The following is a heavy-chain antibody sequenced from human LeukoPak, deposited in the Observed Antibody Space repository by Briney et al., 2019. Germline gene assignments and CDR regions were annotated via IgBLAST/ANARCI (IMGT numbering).Heavy chain of an antibody. D-gene: IGHD6-13*01. Sequence: GGSLSLSCAAYGFSFSSHEMSWVRQAPGKGLEWVSYISSSGSTIYYADSVKGRFTISRDNAKNSLYLQMYSTTAEDTAVYYCAREGPGWAAAAGKPFNWFDPWGQGTLVTVSS. CDR3: AREGPGWAAAAGKPFNWFDP. CDR2: ISSSGSTI. J-gene: IGHJ5*02. V-gene: IGHV3-48*03. CDR1: GFSFSSHE.